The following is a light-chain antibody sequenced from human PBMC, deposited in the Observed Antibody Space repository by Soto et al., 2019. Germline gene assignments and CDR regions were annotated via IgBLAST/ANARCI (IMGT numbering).Light chain of an antibody. CDR1: QSVSTF. Sequence: EIVLTQSPATLSLSPGERATLSCRASQSVSTFLAWYQHKPGQPPRLLIYDASNRATGIPARFSGSGSGTDSTLTISSLEPEDFALYYCQQRFNWPPTFGQGTKVDIK. CDR2: DAS. V-gene: IGKV3-11*01. J-gene: IGKJ1*01. CDR3: QQRFNWPPT.